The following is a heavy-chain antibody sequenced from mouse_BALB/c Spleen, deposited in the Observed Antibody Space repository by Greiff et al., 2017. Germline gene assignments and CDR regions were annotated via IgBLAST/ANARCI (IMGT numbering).Heavy chain of an antibody. Sequence: VQLQQSGAELVKPGASVKLSCTASGFNIKDTYMHWVKQRPEQGLEWIGRIDPANGNTKYDPKFQGKATITADTSSNTAYLQLSSLTSEDTAVYYCARLYGNYDYYAMDYWGQGTSVTVSS. CDR3: ARLYGNYDYYAMDY. CDR2: IDPANGNT. D-gene: IGHD2-1*01. V-gene: IGHV14-3*02. CDR1: GFNIKDTY. J-gene: IGHJ4*01.